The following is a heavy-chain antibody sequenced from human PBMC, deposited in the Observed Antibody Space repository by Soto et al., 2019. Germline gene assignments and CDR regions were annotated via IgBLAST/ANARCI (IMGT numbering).Heavy chain of an antibody. D-gene: IGHD4-17*01. CDR1: GFTFNSYG. V-gene: IGHV3-30*18. Sequence: QVQLVESGGGVVQPGRSLRLSCAASGFTFNSYGMHWVRQAPGKGLEWVALISSDGSDRYYADSVKGRFTISRDNSKNTLYLQMNSLRPEDTAVYYCAKDHRKPTVTSLTRSGMDVWGQGTTVTVSS. J-gene: IGHJ6*02. CDR2: ISSDGSDR. CDR3: AKDHRKPTVTSLTRSGMDV.